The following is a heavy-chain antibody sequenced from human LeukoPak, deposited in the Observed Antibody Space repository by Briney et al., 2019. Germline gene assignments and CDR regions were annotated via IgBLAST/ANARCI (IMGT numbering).Heavy chain of an antibody. CDR3: ARVTRDSGRHPSLFDN. J-gene: IGHJ5*02. D-gene: IGHD1-26*01. CDR2: ISGSGGST. V-gene: IGHV3-23*01. CDR1: GFTFSSYA. Sequence: GGSLRLSCAASGFTFSSYAMSWVRQAPGKGLEWVSAISGSGGSTYYADSVKGRFTISRDNSKNTLYLQMNSLRAEDTAVYYCARVTRDSGRHPSLFDNWGQGTLVIVSS.